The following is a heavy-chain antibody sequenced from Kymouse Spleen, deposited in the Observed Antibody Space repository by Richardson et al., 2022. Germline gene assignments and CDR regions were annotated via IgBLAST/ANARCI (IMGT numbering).Heavy chain of an antibody. V-gene: IGHV3-73*02. D-gene: IGHD4-11,IGHD4-11*01. CDR2: IRSKANSYAT. J-gene: IGHJ4*02. Sequence: EVQLVESGGGLVQPGGSLKLSCAASGFTFSGSAMHWVRQASGKGLEWVGRIRSKANSYATAYAASVKGRFTISRDDSKNTAYLQMNSLKTEDTAVYYCTRHDPYRGTFDYWGQGTLVTVSS. CDR1: GFTFSGSA. CDR3: TRHDPYRGTFDY.